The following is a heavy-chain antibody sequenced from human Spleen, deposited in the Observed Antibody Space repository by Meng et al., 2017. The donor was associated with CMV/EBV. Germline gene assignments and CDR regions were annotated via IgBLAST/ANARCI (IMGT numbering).Heavy chain of an antibody. CDR1: GGTFSSYA. V-gene: IGHV1-69*05. CDR2: IIPIFGTA. J-gene: IGHJ3*02. CDR3: ARAPHPPYCSSTSCYIDAFDI. Sequence: SVKVSCKASGGTFSSYAISWVRQAPGQGLEWMGGIIPIFGTANYAQKFQGRVTITTDESTSTAYMELSSLRSEDTAVYYRARAPHPPYCSSTSCYIDAFDIWGQGTMVTVSS. D-gene: IGHD2-2*02.